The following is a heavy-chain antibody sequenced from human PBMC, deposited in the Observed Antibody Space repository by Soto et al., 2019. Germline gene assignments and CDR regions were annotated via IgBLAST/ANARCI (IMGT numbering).Heavy chain of an antibody. V-gene: IGHV1-46*01. CDR3: ARGVPYSPSDY. Sequence: ASVKVSCKASGYTFTSYYIHWVRQAPGQGLEWMGIINPSGGSTSYAQKFQGRVTMTRDTSTSTVYMELRSLRSDDAAVYYCARGVPYSPSDYWGQGTLVTVSS. J-gene: IGHJ4*02. CDR1: GYTFTSYY. CDR2: INPSGGST. D-gene: IGHD2-21*01.